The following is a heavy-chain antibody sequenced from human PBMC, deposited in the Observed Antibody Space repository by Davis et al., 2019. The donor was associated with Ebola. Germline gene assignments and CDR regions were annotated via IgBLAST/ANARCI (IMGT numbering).Heavy chain of an antibody. J-gene: IGHJ4*02. CDR3: ARAIVVVPAADYYDSSGYYFPFDY. CDR2: IYYSGST. CDR1: GGSISSGGYY. D-gene: IGHD3-22*01. V-gene: IGHV4-31*03. Sequence: PSETLSLTCTVSGGSISSGGYYWSWIRQHPGKGLEWIGYIYYSGSTYYNPSLKSRVTISVDTSKNQFSLKLSSVTAADTAVYYCARAIVVVPAADYYDSSGYYFPFDYWGQGTLVTVSS.